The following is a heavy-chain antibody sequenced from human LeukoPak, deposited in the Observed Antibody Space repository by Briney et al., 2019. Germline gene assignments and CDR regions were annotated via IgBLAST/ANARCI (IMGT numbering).Heavy chain of an antibody. CDR1: GFTFSSYS. CDR2: ISSSSSYI. D-gene: IGHD3-22*01. Sequence: GGSLRLSCAASGFTFSSYSMNWVRQAPGKGLDWVSSISSSSSYIYYADSVKGRFTISRDNAKNSLYLQMNSLRAEDTAVYYCARVGATYYYDGTTDYWGQGTLVTVSS. V-gene: IGHV3-21*01. J-gene: IGHJ4*02. CDR3: ARVGATYYYDGTTDY.